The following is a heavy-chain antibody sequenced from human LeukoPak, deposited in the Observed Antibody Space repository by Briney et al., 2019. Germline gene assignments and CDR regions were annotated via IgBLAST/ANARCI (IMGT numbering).Heavy chain of an antibody. V-gene: IGHV1-8*03. CDR2: MNPNSGNT. CDR1: GYTFTSYD. D-gene: IGHD6-6*01. Sequence: GASVKVSCKASGYTFTSYDINWVRQATGQGLEWMGWMNPNSGNTGYAQKFQGRVTITRNTSISTAYMELSSLRSEDTAVYYCARGRIAARRRNYYYYMDVWGKGTTVTVSS. J-gene: IGHJ6*03. CDR3: ARGRIAARRRNYYYYMDV.